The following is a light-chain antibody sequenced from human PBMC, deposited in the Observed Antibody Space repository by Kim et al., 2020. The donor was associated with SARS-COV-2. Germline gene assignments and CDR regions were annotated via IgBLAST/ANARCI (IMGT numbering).Light chain of an antibody. Sequence: EIVFTQSPGTLSLSPGERATLSCRASQRVITSHLGWYQQKPGQAPRLLISATSSRATGIPDRFSGSGSGTDFTLTISRLEPEDFAVYYCHHYGSSPRTFGQGTKVDIK. V-gene: IGKV3-20*01. J-gene: IGKJ1*01. CDR2: ATS. CDR1: QRVITSH. CDR3: HHYGSSPRT.